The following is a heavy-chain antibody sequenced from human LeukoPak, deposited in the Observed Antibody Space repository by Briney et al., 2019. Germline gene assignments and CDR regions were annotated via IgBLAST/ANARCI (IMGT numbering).Heavy chain of an antibody. D-gene: IGHD3-22*01. CDR3: AKDGLYYDGSEHVYYFDS. J-gene: IGHJ4*01. V-gene: IGHV3-23*01. CDR2: NIYSGGAP. CDR1: GFTFNRSA. Sequence: PGGPLRLFCAASGFTFNRSAMTWLRQGTGTGVEFVASNIYSGGAPSFADSLTDRFTISRDNSKNTLYLQMNSLRAEDTALYYCAKDGLYYDGSEHVYYFDSWGHGTLVTVSS.